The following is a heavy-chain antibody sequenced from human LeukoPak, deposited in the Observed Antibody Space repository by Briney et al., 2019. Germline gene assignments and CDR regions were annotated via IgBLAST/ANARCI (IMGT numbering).Heavy chain of an antibody. D-gene: IGHD6-13*01. CDR1: GYTFSHYG. J-gene: IGHJ4*02. Sequence: GASVKVSCKTSGYTFSHYGISWVRQAPGQGLEWVAWISAYSGNTDYAQKFQDRVTVTTDTSTSTAYMEVRGLRSDDTGVYYCMRERPRQTQQMVAEDSWGQGTLVIVSS. CDR2: ISAYSGNT. CDR3: MRERPRQTQQMVAEDS. V-gene: IGHV1-18*01.